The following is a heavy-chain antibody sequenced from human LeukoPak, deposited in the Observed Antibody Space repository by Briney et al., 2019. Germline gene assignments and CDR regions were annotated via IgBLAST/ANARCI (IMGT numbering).Heavy chain of an antibody. V-gene: IGHV5-51*01. CDR1: GYSFTSYW. D-gene: IGHD6-6*01. J-gene: IGHJ4*02. CDR3: VRMYISSSPIDY. Sequence: SGESLKISCKGSGYSFTSYWIGWVRQMPGKGLEWMGIIYPGDSDIKYSPSFQGQVTISADRSISTAYLQWSSLKASDTAMYYCVRMYISSSPIDYWGQGTLVTVSS. CDR2: IYPGDSDI.